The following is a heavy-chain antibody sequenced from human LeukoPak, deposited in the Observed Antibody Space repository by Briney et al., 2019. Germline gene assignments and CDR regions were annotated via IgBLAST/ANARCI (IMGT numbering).Heavy chain of an antibody. CDR1: GFTFSSYA. CDR2: ISYDGSNK. V-gene: IGHV3-30*04. J-gene: IGHJ5*02. D-gene: IGHD3-10*01. CDR3: ARTSITMVRGVIITWWFDP. Sequence: GGSLRLSCAASGFTFSSYAMHWVRQAPGKGLEWVAVISYDGSNKKYADSVKGRFTISRDNSKNTLYLQMNSLRAEDTAVYYCARTSITMVRGVIITWWFDPWGQGTLVTVSS.